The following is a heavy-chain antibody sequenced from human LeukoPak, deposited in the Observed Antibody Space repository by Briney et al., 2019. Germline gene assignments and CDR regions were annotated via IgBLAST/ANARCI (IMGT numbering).Heavy chain of an antibody. V-gene: IGHV3-9*01. CDR3: AKGSTGSFLTDY. D-gene: IGHD1-26*01. J-gene: IGHJ4*02. CDR1: GFTFDDYA. Sequence: GGSLRLSCAASGFTFDDYAMHWVRQAPGKGLEWVSGISWNSGSIGYADSVKGRFAISRDNAKKSLFLQMNSLRAEDTALYYCAKGSTGSFLTDYWGQGTLVTVSS. CDR2: ISWNSGSI.